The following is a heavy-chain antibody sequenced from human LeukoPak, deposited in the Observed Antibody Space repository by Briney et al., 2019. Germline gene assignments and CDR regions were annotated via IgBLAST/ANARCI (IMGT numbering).Heavy chain of an antibody. V-gene: IGHV4-39*01. CDR2: IYYNGNT. CDR3: ARPGAEYSASFLNWFDP. Sequence: SETLSLTCTVSGVSISSSSYYWGWIRQPPGKGLEWIGSIYYNGNTYYSASLKSRVTISFDTSKNQFSLKLSSVTAADTAVYYCARPGAEYSASFLNWFDPWGQGTLVTVSS. J-gene: IGHJ5*02. D-gene: IGHD6-6*01. CDR1: GVSISSSSYY.